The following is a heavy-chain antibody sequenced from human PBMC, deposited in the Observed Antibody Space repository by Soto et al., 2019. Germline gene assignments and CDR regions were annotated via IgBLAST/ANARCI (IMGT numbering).Heavy chain of an antibody. V-gene: IGHV4-30-2*01. CDR2: IYHSGST. CDR3: ARSLFP. Sequence: PSETLSLTCAVSGGSISSGGYSWSWIRQPPGKGLEWIGYIYHSGSTYYNPSLKSRVTISVDRSKNQFSLKLSSVTAADTAVYYCARSLFPWGKGTLVTVYS. CDR1: GGSISSGGYS. J-gene: IGHJ5*02.